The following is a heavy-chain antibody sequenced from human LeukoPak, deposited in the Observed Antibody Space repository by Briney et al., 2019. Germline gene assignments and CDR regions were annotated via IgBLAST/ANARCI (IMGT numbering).Heavy chain of an antibody. V-gene: IGHV1-18*01. CDR2: ISAYNGNT. J-gene: IGHJ4*02. Sequence: ASVKVSCKTVGGNFRKYSISWVRQAPGQGLEWMGWISAYNGNTNYAQKLQGRVTMTTDTSTSTAYMELRSLRSDDTAVYYCARVDSSGWNKVWGQGTLVTVSS. CDR1: GGNFRKYS. CDR3: ARVDSSGWNKV. D-gene: IGHD6-19*01.